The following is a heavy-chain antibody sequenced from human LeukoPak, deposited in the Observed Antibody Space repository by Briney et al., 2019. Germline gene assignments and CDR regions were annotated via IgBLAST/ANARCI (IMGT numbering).Heavy chain of an antibody. Sequence: PGGSLRLSCAASGFTFSSYWMSWVRQAPGKGLEWVANIKQDGSEKYYVGSVKGRFTISRDNAKNSLYLQMNSLRAEDTAVYYCAGTYYDFWSGPDNFDHWGQGTLVTVSS. D-gene: IGHD3-3*01. CDR3: AGTYYDFWSGPDNFDH. J-gene: IGHJ4*02. CDR2: IKQDGSEK. CDR1: GFTFSSYW. V-gene: IGHV3-7*01.